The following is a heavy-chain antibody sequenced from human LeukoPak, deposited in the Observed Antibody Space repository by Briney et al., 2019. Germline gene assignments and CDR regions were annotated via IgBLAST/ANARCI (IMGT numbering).Heavy chain of an antibody. CDR2: ISSSSSTI. D-gene: IGHD3-9*01. V-gene: IGHV3-48*02. CDR1: GFTFSSYS. J-gene: IGHJ4*02. CDR3: AGEHDWLGLLGDY. Sequence: GGSLRLSCAASGFTFSSYSMNWVRQAPGKGLEWVSYISSSSSTIYYADSVKGRFTISRDNAKNSLYLQMNSLRDEDTAVYYCAGEHDWLGLLGDYWGQGTLVTVSS.